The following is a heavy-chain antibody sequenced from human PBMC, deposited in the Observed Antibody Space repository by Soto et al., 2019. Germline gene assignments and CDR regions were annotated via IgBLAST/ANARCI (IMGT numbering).Heavy chain of an antibody. CDR3: ARRKGIAAVYYYYYMDV. CDR2: IYYSGST. V-gene: IGHV4-59*08. D-gene: IGHD6-25*01. Sequence: KPSETLSLTCTVSGGSISSYYWSWIRQPPGKGLEWIGYIYYSGSTNYNPSLKSRVTISVDTSKNQFSLKLSSVTAADTAVYYCARRKGIAAVYYYYYMDVWGKGTTVTVSS. CDR1: GGSISSYY. J-gene: IGHJ6*03.